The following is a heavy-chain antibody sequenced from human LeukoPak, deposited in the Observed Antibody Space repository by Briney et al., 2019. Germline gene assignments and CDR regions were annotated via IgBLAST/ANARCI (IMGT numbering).Heavy chain of an antibody. CDR3: PRGASLYSSGWYYGD. V-gene: IGHV3-66*02. CDR2: IYSGGST. Sequence: GGSLRLSRAASGFTVVNNYMSWVRQAPGKGLEWVSVIYSGGSTYYADSVKGRFTISRDNSKNTLYLQMNSLRAEDTAVYYCPRGASLYSSGWYYGDCGQGTLVTVSS. J-gene: IGHJ4*02. CDR1: GFTVVNNY. D-gene: IGHD6-19*01.